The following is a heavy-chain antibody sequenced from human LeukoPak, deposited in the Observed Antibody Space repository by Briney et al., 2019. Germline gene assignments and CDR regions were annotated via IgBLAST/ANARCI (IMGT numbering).Heavy chain of an antibody. Sequence: GGSLRLSCAASGFTFNSYWMHWVRQAPGKGLVWVSRINSGGSITNYADSVKGRFTISRDNAENTLYLQMSSLRAEDTAVYYCTRDIGVTAWGEWNYWGQGTLVTVSS. CDR2: INSGGSIT. D-gene: IGHD2-15*01. V-gene: IGHV3-74*01. J-gene: IGHJ4*02. CDR3: TRDIGVTAWGEWNY. CDR1: GFTFNSYW.